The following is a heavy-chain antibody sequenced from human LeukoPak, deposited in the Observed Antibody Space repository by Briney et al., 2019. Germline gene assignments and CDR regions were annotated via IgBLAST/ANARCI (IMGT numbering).Heavy chain of an antibody. CDR2: INPSGGST. D-gene: IGHD2-8*01. CDR1: GYTFTSYY. J-gene: IGHJ2*01. CDR3: ARARRIVLMVYATDYWYFDL. Sequence: ASVKVSCKASGYTFTSYYMHWVRQAPGQGLEWMGIINPSGGSTSYAQKSQGRVTMTRDTSTSTVYMELSSLGSEDTAVYYCARARRIVLMVYATDYWYFDLWGRGTLVTVSS. V-gene: IGHV1-46*01.